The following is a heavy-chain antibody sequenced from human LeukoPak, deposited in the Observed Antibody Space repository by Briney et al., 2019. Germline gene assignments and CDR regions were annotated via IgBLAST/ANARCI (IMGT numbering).Heavy chain of an antibody. CDR3: ARASTVGATDY. J-gene: IGHJ4*02. CDR2: IYYSGST. CDR1: GGSISSYY. Sequence: PSETLSLTCTVSGGSISSYYWSWIRQPPGKGLEWIGYIYYSGSTNYNPSLKSRVTISVDTSKNQFSLKLSSVTAADTAVYYCARASTVGATDYWGQGTLVTVSS. V-gene: IGHV4-59*01. D-gene: IGHD1-26*01.